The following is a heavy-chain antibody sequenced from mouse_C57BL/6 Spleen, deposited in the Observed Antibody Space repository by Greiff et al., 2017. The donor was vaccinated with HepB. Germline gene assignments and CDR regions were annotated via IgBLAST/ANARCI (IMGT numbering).Heavy chain of an antibody. J-gene: IGHJ2*01. Sequence: VKLMESGAELARPGASVKMSCKASGYTFTSYTMHWVKQRPGQGLEWIGYINPSSGYTKYNQKFKDKATLTADKSSSTAYMQLSSLTSEDSAVYYCASDTAQVLFDYWGQGTTLTVSS. CDR3: ASDTAQVLFDY. CDR2: INPSSGYT. CDR1: GYTFTSYT. V-gene: IGHV1-4*01. D-gene: IGHD3-2*02.